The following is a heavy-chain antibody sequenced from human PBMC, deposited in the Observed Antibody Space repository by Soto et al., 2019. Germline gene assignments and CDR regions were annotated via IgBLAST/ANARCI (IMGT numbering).Heavy chain of an antibody. V-gene: IGHV3-30*04. J-gene: IGHJ6*02. D-gene: IGHD2-15*01. Sequence: QVQLVESGGGVVQPGRSLRLSCAASGFTFSSYAMHWVRQAPGKGLEWVAVISYDVRNEYYAESVKGRFTISRDNYKXXLYLQMISLRTEDTAAYYWAGDVSVKLLRLYGMDVWGQGTTVTVSS. CDR3: AGDVSVKLLRLYGMDV. CDR2: ISYDVRNE. CDR1: GFTFSSYA.